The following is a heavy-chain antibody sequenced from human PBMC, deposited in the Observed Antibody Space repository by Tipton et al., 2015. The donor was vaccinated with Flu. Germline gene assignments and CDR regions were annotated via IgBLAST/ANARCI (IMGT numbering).Heavy chain of an antibody. CDR3: ARDWGGYYDSSGYPYYYYYGMDV. CDR2: IYSGGST. CDR1: GFTVSSNY. V-gene: IGHV3-53*04. Sequence: SLRLSCAASGFTVSSNYMSWVRQAPGKGLEWVSVIYSGGSTYYADSVKGRFTISRHNSKNTLYLQMNGLRAEDTAVYYCARDWGGYYDSSGYPYYYYYGMDVWGQGTTVTVSS. D-gene: IGHD3-22*01. J-gene: IGHJ6*02.